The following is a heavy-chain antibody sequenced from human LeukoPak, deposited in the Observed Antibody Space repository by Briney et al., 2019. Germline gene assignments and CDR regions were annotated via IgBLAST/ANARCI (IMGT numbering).Heavy chain of an antibody. CDR2: ISSSSSTI. D-gene: IGHD3-16*01. Sequence: GGSLRLSCAASGFTFSSYEMNWVRQAPGKGLEWVSYISSSSSTIYYADSVKGRFTISRDNAKNSLYLQMNSLRAEDTAVYYCARGWPVGGAPDAFDIWGQGTMVTVSS. V-gene: IGHV3-48*01. CDR1: GFTFSSYE. J-gene: IGHJ3*02. CDR3: ARGWPVGGAPDAFDI.